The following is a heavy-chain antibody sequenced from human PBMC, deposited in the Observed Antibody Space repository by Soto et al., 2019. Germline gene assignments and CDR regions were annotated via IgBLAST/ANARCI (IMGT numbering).Heavy chain of an antibody. V-gene: IGHV1-3*01. D-gene: IGHD3-3*01. CDR3: AKKVTIYAVDPADY. Sequence: GASVKVYCRASGYTFTSYAMHWVRQAPGQRPEWMGWINAGNGNTKYSQNFQDRITFTRDTSASTIYMDLRRLRSEDTAVYYCAKKVTIYAVDPADYWGQGTQVTVSS. CDR1: GYTFTSYA. J-gene: IGHJ4*02. CDR2: INAGNGNT.